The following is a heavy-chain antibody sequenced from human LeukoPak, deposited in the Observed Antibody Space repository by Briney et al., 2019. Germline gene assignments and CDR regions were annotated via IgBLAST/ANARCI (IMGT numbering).Heavy chain of an antibody. J-gene: IGHJ4*02. D-gene: IGHD6-19*01. CDR2: IYYSGST. CDR3: ARRGGSGWYFDY. CDR1: GGSISSYY. V-gene: IGHV4-59*01. Sequence: PSETLSLTCTVSGGSISSYYWSWIRQPPGKGLEWIGYIYYSGSTNYNPSLKSRVTISVDTSKNQFSLKLSSVTAADTAVYYCARRGGSGWYFDYWGQGTLVTVSS.